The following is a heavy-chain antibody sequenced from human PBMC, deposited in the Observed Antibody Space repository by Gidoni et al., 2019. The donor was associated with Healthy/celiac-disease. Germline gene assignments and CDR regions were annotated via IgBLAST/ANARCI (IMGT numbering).Heavy chain of an antibody. Sequence: DYAMHWVRQAPGKGLEWVSGISWNSGSIGYADSVKGRFTISRDNAKNSLYLQMNSLRAEDTALYYCAKDRSIAAAGNFDYWGQGTLVTVSS. V-gene: IGHV3-9*01. CDR1: DYA. CDR2: ISWNSGSI. CDR3: AKDRSIAAAGNFDY. J-gene: IGHJ4*02. D-gene: IGHD6-13*01.